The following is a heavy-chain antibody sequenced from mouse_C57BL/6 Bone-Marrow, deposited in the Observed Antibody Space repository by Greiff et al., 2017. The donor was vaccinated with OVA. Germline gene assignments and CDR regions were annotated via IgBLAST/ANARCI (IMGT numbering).Heavy chain of an antibody. CDR3: AREGPPWCAY. CDR1: GYTFTSYW. Sequence: QVQLQQSGAELVMPGASVKLSCKASGYTFTSYWMHWVKQRPGQGLEWIGEIDPSDSYTNYNQKFKGKSTLTVDKSSSTAYMQLSSLTSEDSAVYYCAREGPPWCAYWGQGTLVTVSA. J-gene: IGHJ3*01. V-gene: IGHV1-69*01. CDR2: IDPSDSYT.